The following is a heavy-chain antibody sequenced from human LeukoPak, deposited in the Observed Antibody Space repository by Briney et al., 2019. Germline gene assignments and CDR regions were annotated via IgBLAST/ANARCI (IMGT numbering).Heavy chain of an antibody. CDR1: GFTFGDYA. CDR3: AKGYYDSSGYYYSYAFDI. D-gene: IGHD3-22*01. CDR2: ISWNSAII. J-gene: IGHJ3*02. V-gene: IGHV3-9*01. Sequence: GGSLRLSCAASGFTFGDYAIHWVRQAPGKGLEWVSGISWNSAIIGYADSVKGRFTISRDNAKNTLYLQMNSLRAEDTAVYYCAKGYYDSSGYYYSYAFDIWGQGTMVTVSS.